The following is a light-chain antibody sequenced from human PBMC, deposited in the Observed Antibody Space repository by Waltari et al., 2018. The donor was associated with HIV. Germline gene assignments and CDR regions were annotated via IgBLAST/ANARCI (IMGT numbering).Light chain of an antibody. J-gene: IGLJ3*02. CDR3: AAWDDTLNGWV. CDR2: YDD. V-gene: IGLV1-36*01. Sequence: QSVLPQPPSVSAAPRQRVSLSCSGSSSNSGKNAVTWYQQNSGTAPRLLIYYDDLVPSGGSDRFSGSKSGTSASLAISGLQSEDEADYYCAAWDDTLNGWVFGGGTKLTVL. CDR1: SSNSGKNA.